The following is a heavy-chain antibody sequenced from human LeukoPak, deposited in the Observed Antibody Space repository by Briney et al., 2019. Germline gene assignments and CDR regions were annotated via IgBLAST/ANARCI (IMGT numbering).Heavy chain of an antibody. V-gene: IGHV1-69*05. CDR1: GGTLSSHA. D-gene: IGHD5-12*01. J-gene: IGHJ4*02. Sequence: SVKVSCKASGGTLSSHAISWVRQAPGQGLEWVGGIIPIFGTTNYAQKFQGRVKITTDESTSTGYMELRSLRSDDTAVYYCARGDSGYDYGFDNWGQGTLVTVSS. CDR3: ARGDSGYDYGFDN. CDR2: IIPIFGTT.